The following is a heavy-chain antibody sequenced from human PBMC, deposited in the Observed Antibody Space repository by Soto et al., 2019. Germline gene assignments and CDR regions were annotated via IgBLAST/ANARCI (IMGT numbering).Heavy chain of an antibody. D-gene: IGHD3-10*01. CDR2: IYHTESTTY. CDR1: GGSISSYY. Sequence: QVQLQESGPGLVKPSETLSLTCTVSGGSISSYYWSWIRQPPGRGLQWMGYIYHTESTTYNYNPHLKSRVTISLDTSKNQFSLKLTSVTAADTAVYYCATGRVLYGSEYWGQGTLVTVSS. CDR3: ATGRVLYGSEY. V-gene: IGHV4-59*03. J-gene: IGHJ4*02.